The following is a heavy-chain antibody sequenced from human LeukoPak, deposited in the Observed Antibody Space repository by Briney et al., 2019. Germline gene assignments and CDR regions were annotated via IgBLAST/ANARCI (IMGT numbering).Heavy chain of an antibody. V-gene: IGHV3-66*01. CDR3: ARGRIYDILTGYYFDY. CDR2: IYSGGST. CDR1: GFTVSSNY. D-gene: IGHD3-9*01. Sequence: GGSLRLSCAASGFTVSSNYMGWVRQAPGKGLEWVSVIYSGGSTYYADSVKGRFTISRDNAKNSLYLQMNSLRAEDTAVYYCARGRIYDILTGYYFDYWGQGTLVTVSS. J-gene: IGHJ4*02.